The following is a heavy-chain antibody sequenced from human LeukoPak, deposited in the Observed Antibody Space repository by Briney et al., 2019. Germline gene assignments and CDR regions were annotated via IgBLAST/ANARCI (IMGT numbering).Heavy chain of an antibody. CDR1: GGSISSYY. CDR3: ARERGRDFWSGYYYYGMDV. V-gene: IGHV4-59*12. D-gene: IGHD3-3*01. CDR2: IYYSGST. Sequence: SETLSLTCTVSGGSISSYYWSWIRQPPGKGLEWIGYIYYSGSTNYNPSLKSRVTISVDTSKNQFSLKLSSVTAADTAVYYCARERGRDFWSGYYYYGMDVWGQGTTVTVSS. J-gene: IGHJ6*02.